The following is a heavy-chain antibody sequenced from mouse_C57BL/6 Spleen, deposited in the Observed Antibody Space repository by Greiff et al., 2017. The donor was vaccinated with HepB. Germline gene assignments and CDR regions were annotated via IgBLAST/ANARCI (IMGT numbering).Heavy chain of an antibody. D-gene: IGHD1-1*01. V-gene: IGHV1-62-2*01. CDR3: ARHLYYYGSGYFDV. CDR1: GYTFTEYT. CDR2: FYPGSGSI. Sequence: QVHVKQSGAELVKPGASVKLSCKASGYTFTEYTIYWVKQRSGQGLEWIGWFYPGSGSIKYNEKFKDKATLTADKSSSTVYMELSRLTSEDSAVYFCARHLYYYGSGYFDVWGTGTTVTVSS. J-gene: IGHJ1*03.